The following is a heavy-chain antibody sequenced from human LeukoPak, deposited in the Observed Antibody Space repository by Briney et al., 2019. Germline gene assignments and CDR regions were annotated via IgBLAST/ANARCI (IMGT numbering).Heavy chain of an antibody. CDR1: GYTFTSYG. V-gene: IGHV1-18*01. CDR2: ISAYNGDT. CDR3: ARGGPAPHRITLIVVASSTDAFDT. J-gene: IGHJ3*02. D-gene: IGHD3-22*01. Sequence: APVKVSCKASGYTFTSYGISWVRQAPGQGLEWMGWISAYNGDTNYAQKLQGRVTMTTDTSTSTAYMELRSLRSDDTAVYYCARGGPAPHRITLIVVASSTDAFDTWGQGTMVTVSS.